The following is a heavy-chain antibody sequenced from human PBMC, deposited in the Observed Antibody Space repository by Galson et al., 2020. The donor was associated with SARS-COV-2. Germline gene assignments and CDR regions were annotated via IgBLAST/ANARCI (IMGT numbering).Heavy chain of an antibody. J-gene: IGHJ4*02. V-gene: IGHV4-39*07. Sequence: SETLSLTCTVSGGSISISSYYWGWIRQPPGKGLEWVGSIYLSGSTYYNPSLNSRVTISVDTSKNQFSLKMTSVTAADTAVYFCARDLIVGSCFDYWGQGTLVTVSS. CDR3: ARDLIVGSCFDY. CDR2: IYLSGST. CDR1: GGSISISSYY. D-gene: IGHD3-22*01.